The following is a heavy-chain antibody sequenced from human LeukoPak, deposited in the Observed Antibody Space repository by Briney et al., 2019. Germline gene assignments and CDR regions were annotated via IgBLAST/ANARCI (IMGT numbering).Heavy chain of an antibody. V-gene: IGHV3-11*01. J-gene: IGHJ4*02. CDR2: ISSSGSTI. Sequence: GGSLRLSCAASGFTFSDYYMSWIRQAPGKGLEWASYISSSGSTIYYADSVKGRFTISRDNAKNSLYLQMNSLTTEDTAMYYCTRLGYCSPGVCYFDYWGQGTLVTVSS. CDR1: GFTFSDYY. D-gene: IGHD2-8*01. CDR3: TRLGYCSPGVCYFDY.